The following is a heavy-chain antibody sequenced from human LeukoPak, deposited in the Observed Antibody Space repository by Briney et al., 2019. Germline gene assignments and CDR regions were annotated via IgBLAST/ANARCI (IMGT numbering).Heavy chain of an antibody. CDR3: ARDVAHYDSTGHPIGYMDV. J-gene: IGHJ6*03. Sequence: PSETLSLTCTVSGGSFSSSDYYWSWIRQPPGKGLEWIGYIFYSGSTYYNTSLKSRVSISFDTSKNQFSLRLSSVTAADTAVYYCARDVAHYDSTGHPIGYMDVWGKGTTVTVSS. CDR2: IFYSGST. V-gene: IGHV4-30-4*01. D-gene: IGHD3-22*01. CDR1: GGSFSSSDYY.